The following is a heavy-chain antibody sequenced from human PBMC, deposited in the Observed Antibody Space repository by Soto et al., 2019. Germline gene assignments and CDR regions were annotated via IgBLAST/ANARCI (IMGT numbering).Heavy chain of an antibody. V-gene: IGHV3-33*01. CDR3: ARDQVLEPIWFYGFDP. CDR1: GFTFSSYG. D-gene: IGHD1-1*01. CDR2: IWYDGSNK. Sequence: AGGSLRLSCAASGFTFSSYGMHWVRQAPGKGLEWVAVIWYDGSNKYYADSVKGRFTISRDNSKNTLYLQMNSLRAEDTAVYYCARDQVLEPIWFYGFDPWGQGTLVTVSS. J-gene: IGHJ5*02.